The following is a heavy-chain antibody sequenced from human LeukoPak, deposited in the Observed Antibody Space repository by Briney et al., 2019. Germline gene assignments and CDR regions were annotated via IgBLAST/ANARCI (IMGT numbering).Heavy chain of an antibody. V-gene: IGHV3-21*01. CDR2: ISSSGSYI. Sequence: PGGSLRLSCAASGFPFSRYTMNWVRQAPGKGLEWVSSISSSGSYIYYADSLKGRFTISRDNGKNSLYLQMNSLRAEDTAVYYCARFYYDTTGYPSPLVFDYWGQGTLVTVSS. CDR3: ARFYYDTTGYPSPLVFDY. J-gene: IGHJ4*02. CDR1: GFPFSRYT. D-gene: IGHD3-22*01.